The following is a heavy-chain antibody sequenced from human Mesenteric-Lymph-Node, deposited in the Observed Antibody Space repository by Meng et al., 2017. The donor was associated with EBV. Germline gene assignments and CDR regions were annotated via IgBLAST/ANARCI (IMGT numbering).Heavy chain of an antibody. CDR3: AGDLAVGAIAGNWFDP. Sequence: LPLQVSRPDLAKPRETLSLTCTVSGGSISSSSYYWGWIRQPPGKGLEWIGSIYYSGSTYYNPSLKSRVTISLDTSKNQFSLKLSSVTAADTAVYFCAGDLAVGAIAGNWFDPWSQGTLVTVSS. V-gene: IGHV4-39*07. CDR1: GGSISSSSYY. CDR2: IYYSGST. D-gene: IGHD3-10*01. J-gene: IGHJ5*02.